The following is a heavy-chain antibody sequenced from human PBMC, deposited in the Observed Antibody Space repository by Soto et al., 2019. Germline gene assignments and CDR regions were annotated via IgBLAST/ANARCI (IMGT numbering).Heavy chain of an antibody. V-gene: IGHV2-5*02. Sequence: QITLRESGPTLVKPTQTLTLTCTFSGFSLNTREVGVGWIRQPPGKALEWLALIFWDDDKRYSPSLKTRLTISKDTSTSQVVLTMTNMDPVDTATYYCGHVRSGPRIEDYLGYYFDYWGQGTLVTVSS. CDR1: GFSLNTREVG. CDR2: IFWDDDK. D-gene: IGHD4-17*01. CDR3: GHVRSGPRIEDYLGYYFDY. J-gene: IGHJ4*02.